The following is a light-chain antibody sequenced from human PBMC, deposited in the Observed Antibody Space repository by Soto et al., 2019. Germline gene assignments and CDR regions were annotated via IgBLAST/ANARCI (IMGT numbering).Light chain of an antibody. CDR3: CSYAGSYTFYV. CDR2: DVS. V-gene: IGLV2-11*01. CDR1: SSDVGGYDY. Sequence: QSGLTQPRSVSGSPGQSVTISCTGTSSDVGGYDYVSWYQHHPGTAPKLMIYDVSMRPSGVPDRFSGSKSGSTASLTISGLQAEDEGDYYCCSYAGSYTFYVFGTGTKSPS. J-gene: IGLJ1*01.